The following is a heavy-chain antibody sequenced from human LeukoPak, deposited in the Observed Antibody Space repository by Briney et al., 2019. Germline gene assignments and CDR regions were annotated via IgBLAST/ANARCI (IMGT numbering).Heavy chain of an antibody. V-gene: IGHV3-15*01. CDR2: IKNKIASGTT. Sequence: GSLILSCAASGFTFSNAWMNWVRQAPGKGLEWDGRIKNKIASGTTDYAAPVEGRFTISRDDSKNTLFLRMNSLKTEDTAMYYCTTNDAFDIWGQGTMVTVSS. J-gene: IGHJ3*02. CDR1: GFTFSNAW. CDR3: TTNDAFDI.